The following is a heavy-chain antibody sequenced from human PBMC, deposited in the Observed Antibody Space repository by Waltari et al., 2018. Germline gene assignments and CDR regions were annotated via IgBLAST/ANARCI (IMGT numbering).Heavy chain of an antibody. CDR1: GGSISSYY. J-gene: IGHJ5*02. D-gene: IGHD2-2*01. CDR3: ARGWDIVVVPFNWFDP. Sequence: QVQLQESGPGLVKPSETLSLTCTVSGGSISSYYWSWIRQPAGKGLEWIGRIYTSGSTNYNPPLKSRVTMSVDTSKNQFSLKLSSVTAADTAVYYCARGWDIVVVPFNWFDPWGQGTLVTVSS. V-gene: IGHV4-4*07. CDR2: IYTSGST.